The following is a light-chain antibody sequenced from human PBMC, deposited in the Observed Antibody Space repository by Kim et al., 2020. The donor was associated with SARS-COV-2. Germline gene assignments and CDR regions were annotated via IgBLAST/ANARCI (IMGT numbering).Light chain of an antibody. Sequence: ASVGDRVTSTCLASQSISSYLNWYQQKPGTAPKLLIYAASNLQSGVPSRFSGSGSGTDFTLTISSLQPEDFATYYCQQSYSTPWTFGLGTKVDIK. CDR3: QQSYSTPWT. CDR2: AAS. V-gene: IGKV1-39*01. CDR1: QSISSY. J-gene: IGKJ1*01.